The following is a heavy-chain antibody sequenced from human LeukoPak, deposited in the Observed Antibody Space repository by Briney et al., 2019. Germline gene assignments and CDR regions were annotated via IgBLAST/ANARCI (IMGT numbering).Heavy chain of an antibody. Sequence: SETLSLTCTVSGGSISSSSYYWGWIRQPPGKGLEWIGSIYYSGSTYYNPSLKSRVTMSADTAKNQFSLKLNSVTAADTAVYYCARDSTDYYYYMDVWGKGTTVTISS. CDR2: IYYSGST. V-gene: IGHV4-39*07. CDR1: GGSISSSSYY. CDR3: ARDSTDYYYYMDV. D-gene: IGHD2/OR15-2a*01. J-gene: IGHJ6*03.